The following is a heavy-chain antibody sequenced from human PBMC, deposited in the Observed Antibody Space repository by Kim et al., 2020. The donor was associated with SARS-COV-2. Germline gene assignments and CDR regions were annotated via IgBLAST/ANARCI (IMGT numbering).Heavy chain of an antibody. CDR2: FNPSGSP. CDR1: GGPFDTFY. CDR3: ARGHDWHPDY. D-gene: IGHD3-9*01. V-gene: IGHV4-34*01. J-gene: IGHJ4*02. Sequence: SETLSLTCAVSGGPFDTFYWTWIRQAPGKGLEWIGDFNPSGSPNYSPSLKSRVTVSVDTSKKEFSLRLTSVTAADNGVYYCARGHDWHPDYWGQGILVTVSS.